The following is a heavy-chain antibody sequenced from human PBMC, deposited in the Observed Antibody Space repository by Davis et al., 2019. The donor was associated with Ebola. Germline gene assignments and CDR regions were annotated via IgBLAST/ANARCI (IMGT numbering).Heavy chain of an antibody. J-gene: IGHJ4*02. Sequence: GESLKISCAASGFTFSSYAMHWVRQAPGKGLEWVAVISYDGSNKYYADSVKGRFTISRDNSKNTLYLQMNSLRAEDTAVYYCAHTGSQLDFDYWGQGTLVTVSS. D-gene: IGHD6-6*01. CDR3: AHTGSQLDFDY. V-gene: IGHV3-30-3*01. CDR2: ISYDGSNK. CDR1: GFTFSSYA.